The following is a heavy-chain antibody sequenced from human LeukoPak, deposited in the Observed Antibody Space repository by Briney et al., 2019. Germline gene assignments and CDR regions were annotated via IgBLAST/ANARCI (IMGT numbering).Heavy chain of an antibody. CDR2: MYSGGTT. CDR1: GFAVSSNY. D-gene: IGHD2-2*02. V-gene: IGHV3-53*01. CDR3: ARGAYPHYYAMDV. Sequence: GASLRLSCGASGFAVSSNYMSWGRQAPGSGLELVSAMYSGGTTNYADSAKSRFTISRDNSKNTVDLQMSSLRDEDTAVYYCARGAYPHYYAMDVWGQGTTVTVSS. J-gene: IGHJ6*02.